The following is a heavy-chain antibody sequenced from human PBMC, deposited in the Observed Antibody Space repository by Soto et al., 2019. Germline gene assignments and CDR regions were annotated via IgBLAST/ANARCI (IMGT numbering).Heavy chain of an antibody. J-gene: IGHJ5*02. V-gene: IGHV3-30*18. CDR2: ISYDGSNK. CDR1: GFTFSSYG. D-gene: IGHD6-13*01. Sequence: GGSLRLSCAASGFTFSSYGMHWVRQAPGKGLEWVAVISYDGSNKYYADSVKGRFTISRDNSKNTLYLQMNSLRAEDTAVYYCAKPGIAAPQLKNWFDPWGQGXLVTVYS. CDR3: AKPGIAAPQLKNWFDP.